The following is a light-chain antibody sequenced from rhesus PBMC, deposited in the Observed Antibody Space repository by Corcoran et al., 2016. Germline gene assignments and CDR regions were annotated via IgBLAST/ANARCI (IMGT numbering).Light chain of an antibody. CDR1: SKDVGGFDY. J-gene: IGLJ1*01. V-gene: IGLV2-23*01. CDR3: SSYAGRNTFV. Sequence: QAALTQPPSVSGSPGQSVTISCTGTSKDVGGFDYVSWYQQHPGTAPKLIIYEVYKRPSGVSDRFSGSKSDNTASLTISGLQAEDVADYHCSSYAGRNTFVFGVGTRLTVL. CDR2: EVY.